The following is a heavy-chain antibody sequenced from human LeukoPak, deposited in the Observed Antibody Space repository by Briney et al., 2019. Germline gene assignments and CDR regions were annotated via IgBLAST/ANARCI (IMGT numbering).Heavy chain of an antibody. Sequence: PGGSLRLSCAASGFTFSSYWLHWVRQTPGKGLVWVSRINSEGSSTSYADSVKGRFTISRDNAKNTLYLQMNSLRAEDTAAYYCARSYDYGDYYFDYWGQGTLVTVSS. J-gene: IGHJ4*02. D-gene: IGHD4-17*01. CDR3: ARSYDYGDYYFDY. V-gene: IGHV3-74*01. CDR2: INSEGSST. CDR1: GFTFSSYW.